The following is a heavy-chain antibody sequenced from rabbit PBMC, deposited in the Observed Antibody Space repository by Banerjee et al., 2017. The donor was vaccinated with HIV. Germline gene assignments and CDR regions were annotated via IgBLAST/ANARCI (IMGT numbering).Heavy chain of an antibody. V-gene: IGHV1S45*01. CDR1: GFSFSSSYW. Sequence: QEQLEESGGDLVKPEGSLTLTCTASGFSFSSSYWIWWVRQAPGKGLEWIACIYTGSGSTYYASWAKGRFTISKTSSTTVTLQMTSLTAADTATYFCARDRGAYISTYATYTYAGLNLWGPGTLVTVS. D-gene: IGHD6-1*01. CDR3: ARDRGAYISTYATYTYAGLNL. J-gene: IGHJ4*01. CDR2: IYTGSGST.